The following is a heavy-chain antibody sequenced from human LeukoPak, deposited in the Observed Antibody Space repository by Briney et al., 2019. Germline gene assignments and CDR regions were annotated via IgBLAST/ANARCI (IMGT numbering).Heavy chain of an antibody. D-gene: IGHD2-8*01. CDR3: ARDDGYCTNGVCVPKFDY. CDR1: GFTFSSYA. CDR2: ISYDGSNK. Sequence: PGGSLRLSCAASGFTFSSYAMHWVRQAPGKGLEWVAVISYDGSNKYYADSVKGRFTISRDNSKNTLYLQMNSLRAEDTAVYYCARDDGYCTNGVCVPKFDYWGQGTLVTVFS. V-gene: IGHV3-30-3*01. J-gene: IGHJ4*02.